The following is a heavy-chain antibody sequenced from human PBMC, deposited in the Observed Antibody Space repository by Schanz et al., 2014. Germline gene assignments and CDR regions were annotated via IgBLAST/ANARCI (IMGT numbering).Heavy chain of an antibody. CDR3: ARGTDWNLHY. CDR1: GFTFSSYA. Sequence: VQLLQFGGGVVQFGRSLRLSCAASGFTFSSYAMSWVRQAPGKGLEWVSALSGSGGSTYYADSVKGRFTISRDNSKNTLYLQMNSLRAGDTAVYYCARGTDWNLHYWGQGALVTVSS. D-gene: IGHD1-1*01. CDR2: LSGSGGST. J-gene: IGHJ4*02. V-gene: IGHV3-23*01.